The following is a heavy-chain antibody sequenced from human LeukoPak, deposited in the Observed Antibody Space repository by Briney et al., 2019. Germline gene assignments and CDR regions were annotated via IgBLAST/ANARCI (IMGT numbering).Heavy chain of an antibody. CDR3: AKGGYCSGGSCYPPGNYYYGMDV. D-gene: IGHD2-15*01. CDR2: ISYDGSNK. V-gene: IGHV3-30*18. CDR1: GFTFSSYG. Sequence: GGSLRLSCAASGFTFSSYGMHWVRQAPGKGLEWVAVISYDGSNKYYADSVKGRFTISRDNSKNTLYLQMNSLRAEDTAVYYCAKGGYCSGGSCYPPGNYYYGMDVWGQGTTVTVSS. J-gene: IGHJ6*02.